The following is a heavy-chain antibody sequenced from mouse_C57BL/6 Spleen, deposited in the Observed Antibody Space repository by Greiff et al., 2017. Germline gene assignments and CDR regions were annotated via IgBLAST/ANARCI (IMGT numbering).Heavy chain of an antibody. CDR3: ARAQARGYYYAMDY. J-gene: IGHJ4*01. V-gene: IGHV1-52*01. CDR2: IDPSDSET. CDR1: GYTFTSYW. D-gene: IGHD3-2*02. Sequence: QVQLQQPGAELVRPGSSVKLSCKASGYTFTSYWMHWVKQRPIQGLEWIGNIDPSDSETHYNQKFKDKATLTVDKSSSTAYMQRSSLTSEDSAVYYCARAQARGYYYAMDYWGQGTSVTVSS.